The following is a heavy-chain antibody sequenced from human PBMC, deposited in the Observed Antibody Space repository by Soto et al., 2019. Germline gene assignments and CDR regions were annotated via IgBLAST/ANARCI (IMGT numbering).Heavy chain of an antibody. J-gene: IGHJ5*02. D-gene: IGHD3-22*01. CDR3: AREGGSSGWYNWFDP. Sequence: EVQLVESGGGLVQPGGSLRLSCAASGFTFSSYNMNWVRQAPGKGLEWVSYISSSSTIYYADSVKGRFTISRDNAKNSRYLQMNSLRAEDTAVYYCAREGGSSGWYNWFDPWGQGTLVTVSS. V-gene: IGHV3-48*01. CDR1: GFTFSSYN. CDR2: ISSSSTI.